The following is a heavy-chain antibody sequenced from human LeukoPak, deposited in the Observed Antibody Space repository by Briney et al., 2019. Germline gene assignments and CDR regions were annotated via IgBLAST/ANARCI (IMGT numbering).Heavy chain of an antibody. CDR2: IYYSGST. J-gene: IGHJ4*02. D-gene: IGHD3-16*01. V-gene: IGHV4-59*08. CDR1: GGSISSYY. Sequence: SQTLSLTCTVSGGSISSYYWSWIRQPPGEGLEWMGYIYYSGSTNYNPSLKSRVTLSVDTSKNQFSLKLSSVTAADTAVYYCARHGGFSNYFDYWGQGNLVTASS. CDR3: ARHGGFSNYFDY.